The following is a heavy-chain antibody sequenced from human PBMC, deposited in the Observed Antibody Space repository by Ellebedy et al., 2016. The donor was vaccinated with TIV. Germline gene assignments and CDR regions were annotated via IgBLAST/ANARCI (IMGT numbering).Heavy chain of an antibody. CDR3: AKDLENGDFVFDY. V-gene: IGHV3-7*01. D-gene: IGHD4-17*01. CDR1: GFSFSTYW. Sequence: GESLKISCAASGFSFSTYWMSWVRQAPGKGLEWVANIKEDGSEKYYVDSVRGRFTISRVNAKNSLYLHMNTLRAEDTAVYYCAKDLENGDFVFDYWGQGTLVTVSS. J-gene: IGHJ4*02. CDR2: IKEDGSEK.